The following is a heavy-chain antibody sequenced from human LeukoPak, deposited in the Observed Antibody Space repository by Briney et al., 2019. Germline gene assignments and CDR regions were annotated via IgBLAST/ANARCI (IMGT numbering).Heavy chain of an antibody. Sequence: SETLSLTCAVYGGSFSGFYWSWIRQPPGKGREWIGEINHRGGTNYNPSLKSRVTISVDTSKNQFSLKLSSVTAADTAVYYCARTRQYYFDYWGQGTLVTVSS. J-gene: IGHJ4*02. CDR1: GGSFSGFY. D-gene: IGHD6-6*01. V-gene: IGHV4-34*01. CDR3: ARTRQYYFDY. CDR2: INHRGGT.